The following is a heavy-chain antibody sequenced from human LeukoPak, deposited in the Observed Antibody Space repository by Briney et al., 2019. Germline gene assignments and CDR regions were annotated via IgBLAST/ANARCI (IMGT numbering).Heavy chain of an antibody. V-gene: IGHV3-23*01. D-gene: IGHD5-12*01. Sequence: GGSLRLSCAASGFTFSSYAMSWVRQAPGKGLEWVSAISGSGGSTYYADSVKGRFTISRDNSKNTLYLQMNSPRAEDTAVYYCAKTPYGGYLYYFDYWGQGTLVTVSS. J-gene: IGHJ4*02. CDR2: ISGSGGST. CDR3: AKTPYGGYLYYFDY. CDR1: GFTFSSYA.